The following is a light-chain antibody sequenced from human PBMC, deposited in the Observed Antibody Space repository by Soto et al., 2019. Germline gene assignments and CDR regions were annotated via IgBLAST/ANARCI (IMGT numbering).Light chain of an antibody. CDR3: QQYGSSYTWT. CDR2: GAS. V-gene: IGKV3-20*01. J-gene: IGKJ1*01. Sequence: EILFTQSPGTLSLSPGERATLSCRASQSVSSSYLAWYQQKPGQAPRLIIYGASSRATGIPDRFSGSGSGTDFTLTISRLEPEDFASYYCQQYGSSYTWTFGQGTKVDIK. CDR1: QSVSSSY.